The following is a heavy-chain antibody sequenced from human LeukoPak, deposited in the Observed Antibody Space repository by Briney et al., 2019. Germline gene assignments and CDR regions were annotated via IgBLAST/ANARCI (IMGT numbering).Heavy chain of an antibody. V-gene: IGHV4-34*01. Sequence: SETLSLTCAVYGGSFSGYYWSWIRQPPGKGLEWIGEINHSGSTNYNPSLQSRVTISVDTSKNQFSLKLSSVTAADTAVYYCARGGGSSHYYYYGMDVWGQGTTVTVSS. CDR3: ARGGGSSHYYYYGMDV. J-gene: IGHJ6*02. CDR2: INHSGST. CDR1: GGSFSGYY. D-gene: IGHD6-6*01.